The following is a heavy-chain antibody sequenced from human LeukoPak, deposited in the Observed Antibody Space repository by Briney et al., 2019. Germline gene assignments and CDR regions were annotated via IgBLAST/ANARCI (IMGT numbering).Heavy chain of an antibody. CDR1: GGSISSADYY. V-gene: IGHV4-30-4*08. CDR2: IYYSGRT. J-gene: IGHJ4*02. Sequence: SQTLSLTCTVSGGSISSADYYWSWIRQPPGKGLEWIGHIYYSGRTYYNPSLRSRVTFSVDTSKNQFSLKLSSVTAADTAVYYCAALQRPGPIDYWGQGILVTVSS. CDR3: AALQRPGPIDY.